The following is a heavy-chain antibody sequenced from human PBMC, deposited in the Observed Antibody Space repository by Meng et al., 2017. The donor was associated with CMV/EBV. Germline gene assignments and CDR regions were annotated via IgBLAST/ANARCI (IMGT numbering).Heavy chain of an antibody. CDR2: ISSTGSDI. D-gene: IGHD4-17*01. Sequence: GESLKISCAASGFTFSRYTINWVRQAPGKGLEWVSYISSTGSDIYYADSVKGRFTISRDNAKNSLYLQMSSLRAEDTAVYYCARGVNPTVTTHWFDPWGQGALVTVSS. CDR1: GFTFSRYT. V-gene: IGHV3-21*01. CDR3: ARGVNPTVTTHWFDP. J-gene: IGHJ5*02.